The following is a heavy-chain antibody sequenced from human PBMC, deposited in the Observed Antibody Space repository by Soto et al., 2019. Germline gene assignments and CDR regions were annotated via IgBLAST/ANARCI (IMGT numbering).Heavy chain of an antibody. CDR1: GGSISSYY. CDR3: ARVDYYRFYVDV. CDR2: ITYTGTT. Sequence: QVLLQESGPGLVKPSETLSLTCTVSGGSISSYYWSWIRQPPGKGPEWIAYITYTGTTNYNPSLKSRVTISIDSSENQFSLKLSSVTAADTAVYYCARVDYYRFYVDVWGKGTAVTVSS. J-gene: IGHJ6*03. V-gene: IGHV4-59*01.